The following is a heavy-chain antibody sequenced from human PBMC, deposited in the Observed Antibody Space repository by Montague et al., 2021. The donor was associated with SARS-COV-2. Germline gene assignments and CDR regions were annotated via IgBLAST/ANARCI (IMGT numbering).Heavy chain of an antibody. D-gene: IGHD3-10*01. CDR3: AVNYGSGSYSTYYYGMDV. V-gene: IGHV4-34*01. CDR2: INHSGST. J-gene: IGHJ6*02. Sequence: SETLSLTCAVYGGSFSGYYWSWIRQPPGKGLEWIGEINHSGSTNYNPSLKSRVTISVDTSKSQFSLKLSSVTAADTAVYYCAVNYGSGSYSTYYYGMDVWGPGTTVTVSS. CDR1: GGSFSGYY.